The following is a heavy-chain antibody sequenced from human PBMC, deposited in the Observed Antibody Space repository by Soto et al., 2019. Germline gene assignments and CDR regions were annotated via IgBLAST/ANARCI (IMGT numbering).Heavy chain of an antibody. CDR3: AREYHGSGRIDY. J-gene: IGHJ4*02. Sequence: QVQLVESGGGVVQPGRSLRLSCAASGFTFSTYGMHWVRQAPGKGLEWVAVIWDDGSNKYYAYSVKGRFTISRDNAKNTLYLQMNSLRVEDTAVYYCAREYHGSGRIDYWGQGTMVTVSS. V-gene: IGHV3-33*01. D-gene: IGHD3-10*01. CDR2: IWDDGSNK. CDR1: GFTFSTYG.